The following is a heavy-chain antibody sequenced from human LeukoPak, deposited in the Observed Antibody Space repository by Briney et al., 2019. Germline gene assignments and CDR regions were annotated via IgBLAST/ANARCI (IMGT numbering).Heavy chain of an antibody. CDR1: GFTFSSYG. CDR2: ISHDGENK. V-gene: IGHV3-30*02. J-gene: IGHJ4*02. Sequence: GGSLRLSCAASGFTFSSYGIHWVRQAPGKGLEWVALISHDGENKFYADSVRGRFTISRDNSKNTVYLQMGSLRAEDTSLYYCATITGSPDYWGQGSLVTVSS. CDR3: ATITGSPDY. D-gene: IGHD1-20*01.